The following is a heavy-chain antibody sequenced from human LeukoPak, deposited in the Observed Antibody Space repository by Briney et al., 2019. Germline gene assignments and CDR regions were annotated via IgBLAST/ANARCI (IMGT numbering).Heavy chain of an antibody. CDR3: AKERGYGYNHIDY. V-gene: IGHV3-23*01. Sequence: GESLKISCEASGFPFSSYAMNWVRQAPGKGLEWVSTISGSGGSTYYADSVKGRFTISRDKSKNTVYLQMNSLRAEDTPVYYCAKERGYGYNHIDYWGQGTLVTVSS. CDR2: ISGSGGST. J-gene: IGHJ4*02. D-gene: IGHD5-24*01. CDR1: GFPFSSYA.